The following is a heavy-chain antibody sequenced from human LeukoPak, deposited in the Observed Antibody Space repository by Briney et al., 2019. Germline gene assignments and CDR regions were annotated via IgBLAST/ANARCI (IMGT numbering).Heavy chain of an antibody. D-gene: IGHD5-12*01. CDR1: GFTVSSNY. V-gene: IGHV3-66*01. J-gene: IGHJ6*02. CDR2: IYSGGST. Sequence: GGSLRLSCAASGFTVSSNYMSWVRQAPGKGLEWVSVIYSGGSTYYADSVKGRFTISRDNSKNTLYLQMNSLRAEDTAVYYCARDSRWATDYYYYYGMDVWGQGTTVTVSS. CDR3: ARDSRWATDYYYYYGMDV.